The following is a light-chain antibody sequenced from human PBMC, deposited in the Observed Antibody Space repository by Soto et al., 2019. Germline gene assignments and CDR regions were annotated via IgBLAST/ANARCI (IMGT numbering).Light chain of an antibody. CDR3: HQYDSYST. V-gene: IGKV1-5*01. CDR1: QSIGRW. Sequence: DIPMTQSPSPLSASVGDTVTVTCRASQSIGRWLAWYQQKPGKAPKLLIFDASTLENGVPARFSGSRSGPVSSLTISSLQPDDFATYYCHQYDSYSTFGQGTRLEIK. J-gene: IGKJ5*01. CDR2: DAS.